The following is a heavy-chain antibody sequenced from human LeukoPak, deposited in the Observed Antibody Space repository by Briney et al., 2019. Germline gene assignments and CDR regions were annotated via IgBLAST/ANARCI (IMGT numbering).Heavy chain of an antibody. Sequence: PSETLSLTCAVYGGSFSGYYWSWIRQPPGKGLEWIGEINHSGSTNYNPSLKSRVTISVDTSKNQFSLKLSSVTAADTAVYYCASTYPGGGNWFDPWGQGTLVTVSS. D-gene: IGHD2-2*01. CDR2: INHSGST. CDR3: ASTYPGGGNWFDP. J-gene: IGHJ5*02. V-gene: IGHV4-34*01. CDR1: GGSFSGYY.